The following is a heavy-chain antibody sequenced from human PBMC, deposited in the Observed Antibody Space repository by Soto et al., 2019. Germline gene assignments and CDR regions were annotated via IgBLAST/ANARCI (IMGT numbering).Heavy chain of an antibody. V-gene: IGHV3-21*01. D-gene: IGHD2-21*01. CDR3: TRYSPGLLRGGMDV. Sequence: PWGSLRLSCAASVFTFSSYSMNWVRQAPGKGLEWVSSISSSSSYIYYADSVKGRFTISRDNAKNSLYLQMNSLRAEDTAVYYCTRYSPGLLRGGMDVWGQGTTVTVSS. CDR2: ISSSSSYI. CDR1: VFTFSSYS. J-gene: IGHJ6*02.